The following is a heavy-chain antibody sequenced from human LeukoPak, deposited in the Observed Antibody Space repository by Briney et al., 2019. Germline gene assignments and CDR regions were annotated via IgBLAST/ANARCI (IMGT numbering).Heavy chain of an antibody. CDR1: GGSFSGYY. D-gene: IGHD3-3*01. CDR2: INHSGST. V-gene: IGHV4-34*01. CDR3: ARGYYDFWSGLRSRWFDP. J-gene: IGHJ5*02. Sequence: PSETLSLTRAVYGGSFSGYYWSWIRQPPGKGLEWIGEINHSGSTNYNPSLKSRVTISVDTSKNQFSLKLSSVTAADTAVYYCARGYYDFWSGLRSRWFDPWGQGTLVTVSS.